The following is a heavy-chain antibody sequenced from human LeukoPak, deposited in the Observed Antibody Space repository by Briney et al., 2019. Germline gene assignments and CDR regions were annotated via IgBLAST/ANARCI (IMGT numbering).Heavy chain of an antibody. V-gene: IGHV4-34*01. D-gene: IGHD6-19*01. Sequence: SETLSLTCAVYGGSFSGYYWSWIRQPPGKGLEWIGEINHSGSTNYNPSLKSRVTISVDPSKNQFSLKLPSVSAADTAVYYCARITSGWPHYYMDVWGKGNTVTVSS. J-gene: IGHJ6*03. CDR2: INHSGST. CDR3: ARITSGWPHYYMDV. CDR1: GGSFSGYY.